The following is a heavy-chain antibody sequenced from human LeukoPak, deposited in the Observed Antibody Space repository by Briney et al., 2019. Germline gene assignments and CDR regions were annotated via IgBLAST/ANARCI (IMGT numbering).Heavy chain of an antibody. CDR2: NYYSGST. CDR1: GCSISSGGYY. D-gene: IGHD2-2*02. CDR3: ASAPKGVPAAIYWFDP. V-gene: IGHV4-31*03. J-gene: IGHJ5*02. Sequence: SETLSLTCTVSGCSISSGGYYWSWIRQHPGKGLEWIVYNYYSGSTYYNPSLKSRVTISVDTSKNQFSLKLSSVTAADTAVYYCASAPKGVPAAIYWFDPWGQGTLVTVSS.